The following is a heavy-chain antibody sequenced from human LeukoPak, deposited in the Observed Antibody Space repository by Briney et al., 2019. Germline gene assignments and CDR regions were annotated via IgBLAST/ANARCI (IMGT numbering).Heavy chain of an antibody. J-gene: IGHJ4*02. D-gene: IGHD1-1*01. CDR3: ARDHNYAFDN. CDR2: ISSSSSYI. Sequence: SGGSLRLSCAASGFIFSSYSMNWVRQAPGKGLEWVSSISSSSSYIYYADSVKGRFTISRDNAKNSLYLQMNSLRVEDTAVYYCARDHNYAFDNWGQGTLVTVSS. V-gene: IGHV3-21*01. CDR1: GFIFSSYS.